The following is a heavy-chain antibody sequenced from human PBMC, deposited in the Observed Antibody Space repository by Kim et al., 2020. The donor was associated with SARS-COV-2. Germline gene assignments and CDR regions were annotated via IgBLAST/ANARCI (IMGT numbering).Heavy chain of an antibody. CDR2: IKQDGSEK. CDR3: AREPSDSGLLLFGAMDV. D-gene: IGHD3-10*01. J-gene: IGHJ6*02. V-gene: IGHV3-7*01. CDR1: GFTFSSYW. Sequence: GGSLRLSCAXSGFTFSSYWMSWVRQAPGKGLEWVANIKQDGSEKYYVDSVKGRFTISRDNAKNSLYLQMNSLRAEDTAVYYCAREPSDSGLLLFGAMDVWGQGTTVTVSS.